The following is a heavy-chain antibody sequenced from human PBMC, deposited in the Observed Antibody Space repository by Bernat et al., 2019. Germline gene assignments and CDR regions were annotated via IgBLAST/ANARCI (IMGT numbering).Heavy chain of an antibody. CDR3: ARDRAQYYDILPGLDTKLYYYYGMDV. Sequence: QVQLVQSGAEVKKPGASVKVSCKASGYTFTSYGISWVRQAPGQGLEWMGWISAYNGNTNYAQKLQGRVTMTTDTSTSTAYMELRSLRSDDPDVYYCARDRAQYYDILPGLDTKLYYYYGMDVWGQGTTVTVSS. CDR1: GYTFTSYG. V-gene: IGHV1-18*01. CDR2: ISAYNGNT. J-gene: IGHJ6*02. D-gene: IGHD3-9*01.